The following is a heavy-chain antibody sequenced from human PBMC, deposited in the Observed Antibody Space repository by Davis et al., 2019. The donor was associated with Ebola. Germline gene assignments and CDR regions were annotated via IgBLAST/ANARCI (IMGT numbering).Heavy chain of an antibody. CDR3: AREFRGSLFY. Sequence: GESLKISCAASGFTFSSYWMSWVRQAPGKGLEWVANIKQDGSEKYYVDSVKGRFTISRDNAKNSLYLQMNSLRAEDTAVYYCAREFRGSLFYWGQGTLVTVSS. CDR2: IKQDGSEK. V-gene: IGHV3-7*01. J-gene: IGHJ4*02. D-gene: IGHD3-10*01. CDR1: GFTFSSYW.